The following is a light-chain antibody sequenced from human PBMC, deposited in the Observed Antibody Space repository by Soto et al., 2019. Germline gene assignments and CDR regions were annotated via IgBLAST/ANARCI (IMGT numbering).Light chain of an antibody. Sequence: EIELTQSPATLSLSLGERATLSCRASQSVSSYLAWYQQKPGQAPRLLIYDASSMHTGVPSRFSGSGSGTDFTLTISSLEPEDFAVYYCQQSSNWPRTFGQGTKVEIK. CDR1: QSVSSY. J-gene: IGKJ1*01. CDR3: QQSSNWPRT. V-gene: IGKV3-11*01. CDR2: DAS.